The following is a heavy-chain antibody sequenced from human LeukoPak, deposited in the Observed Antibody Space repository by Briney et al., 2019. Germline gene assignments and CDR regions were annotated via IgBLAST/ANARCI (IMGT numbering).Heavy chain of an antibody. Sequence: GGSLRLSCAASGFIFSSYGMHWVRQAPGKGLEWVAFIRYDGSNKYYADSVKGRFTISRDNSKNTLYLQINSLRAEDTAVYYCAKDPTYSGSYVDWGQGTLVTVSS. J-gene: IGHJ4*02. V-gene: IGHV3-30*02. CDR3: AKDPTYSGSYVD. CDR2: IRYDGSNK. D-gene: IGHD1-26*01. CDR1: GFIFSSYG.